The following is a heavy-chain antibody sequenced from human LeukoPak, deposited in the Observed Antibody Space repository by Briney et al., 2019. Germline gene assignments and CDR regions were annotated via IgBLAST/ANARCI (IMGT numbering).Heavy chain of an antibody. CDR1: GFTVSSNY. V-gene: IGHV3-66*01. CDR2: IYSGGST. Sequence: GGSLRLSCAASGFTVSSNYMSWVRQAPGKGLEWVSVIYSGGSTYYADSVKSRFTISRDNSKNTRYLQMNSLRAEDTAVYYFARAGGLRTKVSNWGKETMVTVSS. J-gene: IGHJ4*02. D-gene: IGHD3-16*01. CDR3: ARAGGLRTKVSN.